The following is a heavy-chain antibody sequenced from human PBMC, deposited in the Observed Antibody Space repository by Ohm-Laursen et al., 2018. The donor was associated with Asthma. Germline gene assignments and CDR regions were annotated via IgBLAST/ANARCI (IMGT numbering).Heavy chain of an antibody. D-gene: IGHD6-13*01. CDR3: ARQQLTFDY. V-gene: IGHV4-34*01. CDR2: INHSGST. J-gene: IGHJ4*02. Sequence: TLSLTCAVYGGSLSGYYWSWIRQPPGKGLEWIGEINHSGSTNYNPSLKSRVTISVDTSKNQFSLKLSSVTAADTAVYYCARQQLTFDYWGQGTLVTVSS. CDR1: GGSLSGYY.